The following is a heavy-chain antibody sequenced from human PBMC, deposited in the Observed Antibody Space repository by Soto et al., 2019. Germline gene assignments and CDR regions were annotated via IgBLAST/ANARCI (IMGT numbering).Heavy chain of an antibody. V-gene: IGHV3-15*01. J-gene: IGHJ3*02. Sequence: GGSLRLSCAASGFTFSNAWMSWVRQAPGKGLEWVGRIKSKTDGGTTDYAVPVKGRFTISRDDSKNTLYLQMNSLKTEDTAVYYCTTDRSGDLDAFDIWGQGTMVTVS. D-gene: IGHD7-27*01. CDR2: IKSKTDGGTT. CDR3: TTDRSGDLDAFDI. CDR1: GFTFSNAW.